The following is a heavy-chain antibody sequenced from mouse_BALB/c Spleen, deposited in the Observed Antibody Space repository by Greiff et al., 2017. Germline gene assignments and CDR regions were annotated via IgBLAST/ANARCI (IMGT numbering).Heavy chain of an antibody. Sequence: EVMLVESGGGLVKPGGSLKLSCAASGFTFSSYAMSWVRQTPEKRLDWVATISSGGSYTYYPDSVKGRFTISRDNAKNTLYLQMSSLRSEDTAMYYCARHGDYDDAGGYFDYWGQGTTLTVSS. J-gene: IGHJ2*01. V-gene: IGHV5-9-3*01. D-gene: IGHD2-4*01. CDR1: GFTFSSYA. CDR3: ARHGDYDDAGGYFDY. CDR2: ISSGGSYT.